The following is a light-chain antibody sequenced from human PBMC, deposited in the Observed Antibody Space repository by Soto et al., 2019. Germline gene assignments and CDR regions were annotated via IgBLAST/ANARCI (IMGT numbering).Light chain of an antibody. J-gene: IGKJ4*01. CDR2: YPS. Sequence: EIQVTQSPPTLSASVGDRVTLTCRAIQTISTRRSWYQQKPGKAPKLLFYYPSTLQSGVASSFRGSGSGTEFTLIISGLQPDDSESYYCQQYNSYPLTFGGGTKVDIK. CDR1: QTISTR. CDR3: QQYNSYPLT. V-gene: IGKV1-5*01.